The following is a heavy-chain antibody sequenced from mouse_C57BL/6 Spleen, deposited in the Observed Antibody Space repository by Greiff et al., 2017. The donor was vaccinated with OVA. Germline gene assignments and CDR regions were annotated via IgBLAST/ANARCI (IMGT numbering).Heavy chain of an antibody. CDR2: IDPETGGT. CDR3: TRFFAY. V-gene: IGHV1-15*01. J-gene: IGHJ3*01. Sequence: VQLQESGAELVRPGASVTLSCKASGYTFTDYEMHWVKQTPVHGLEWIGAIDPETGGTAYNQKFKGKAILTADKSSSTAYMELRSLTSEDSAVYYCTRFFAYWGQGTLVTVSA. CDR1: GYTFTDYE.